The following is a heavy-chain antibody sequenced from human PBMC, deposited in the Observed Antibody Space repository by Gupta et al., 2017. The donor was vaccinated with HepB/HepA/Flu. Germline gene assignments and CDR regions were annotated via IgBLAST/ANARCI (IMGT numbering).Heavy chain of an antibody. D-gene: IGHD3-22*01. J-gene: IGHJ4*02. CDR1: GFSFHDAW. Sequence: EVQLVESGGTLVKPGGSLRLFCAAAGFSFHDAWMVWVRQAPGRGLEWVGRIRKRADGGTADYAAPVKGRFFISRDDSKNMLYLEMNSLKTEDTALYYCTTLLDYYDSSEHYEPFDYWGQGALVTVSS. CDR2: IRKRADGGTA. V-gene: IGHV3-15*02. CDR3: TTLLDYYDSSEHYEPFDY.